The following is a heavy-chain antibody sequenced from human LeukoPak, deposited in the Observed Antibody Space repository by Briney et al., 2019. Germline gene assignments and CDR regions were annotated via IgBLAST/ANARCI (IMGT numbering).Heavy chain of an antibody. CDR3: TRKQSGWFYF. CDR2: MYHSGTT. CDR1: GGSITSTEW. J-gene: IGHJ5*01. Sequence: SGTLSLTCSVSGGSITSTEWWSWVHQPPGKGLEWIGEMYHSGTTNYNPSLKSRVTISADKSKNQLSLNLNSVTAADTAVYYCTRKQSGWFYFWGQGTLVTVSS. D-gene: IGHD3-3*01. V-gene: IGHV4-4*02.